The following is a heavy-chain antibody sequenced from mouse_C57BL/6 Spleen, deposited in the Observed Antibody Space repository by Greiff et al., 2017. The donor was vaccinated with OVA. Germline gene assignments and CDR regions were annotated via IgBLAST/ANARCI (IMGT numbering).Heavy chain of an antibody. CDR3: ARTYYYGSSYSFAY. CDR2: IYPGDGDT. CDR1: GYAFSSYW. Sequence: VKLMESGAELVKPGASVKISCKASGYAFSSYWMNWVKQRPGKGLEWIGQIYPGDGDTNYNGKFKGKATLTADKSSSTAYMQLSSLTSEDSAVYFCARTYYYGSSYSFAYWGQGTLVTVSA. D-gene: IGHD1-1*01. V-gene: IGHV1-80*01. J-gene: IGHJ3*01.